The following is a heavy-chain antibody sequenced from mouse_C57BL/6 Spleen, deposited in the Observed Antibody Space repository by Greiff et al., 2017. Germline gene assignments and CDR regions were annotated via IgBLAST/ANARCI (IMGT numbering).Heavy chain of an antibody. CDR3: SGGDYCGGYNAMDY. Sequence: QVQLQQSGPELVKPGASVKISCKASGYAFTSSWMNWVKQRPGKGLEWIGRIYPGDGDTNYNGQFKGKATLTVDKSSSTAYMQLSSLTSEDSAVYVGSGGDYCGGYNAMDYWGQGTSVTVSS. CDR1: GYAFTSSW. CDR2: IYPGDGDT. D-gene: IGHD1-1*01. V-gene: IGHV1-82*01. J-gene: IGHJ4*01.